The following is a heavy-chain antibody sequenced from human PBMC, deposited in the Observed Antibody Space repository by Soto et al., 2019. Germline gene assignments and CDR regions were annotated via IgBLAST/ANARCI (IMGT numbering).Heavy chain of an antibody. Sequence: QVQLVQSGAEVKKPGASVKVSCKASGYTLSNYGITWVRQAPGQGLEWMGWISAYNGNTKYVQKLQGRVTMTTDTAASTAYMELMSLRPDDSAVYYCARVSQEVVAATHYYDMGVWGKGTTVTVSS. CDR1: GYTLSNYG. CDR3: ARVSQEVVAATHYYDMGV. CDR2: ISAYNGNT. D-gene: IGHD2-15*01. V-gene: IGHV1-18*01. J-gene: IGHJ6*03.